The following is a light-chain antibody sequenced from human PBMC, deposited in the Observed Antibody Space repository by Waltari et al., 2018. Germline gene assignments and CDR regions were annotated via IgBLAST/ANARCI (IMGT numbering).Light chain of an antibody. V-gene: IGKV1-5*03. Sequence: DIQMTQSPSTLSASVSDRVTITCRASQSISSWLSWYQQKPGKAPKLLIYKASNLESGVPSRFSGGGSGTEFTLTINSLQPDDFATYYCQHYDSYSATFGRGTKVEIK. CDR3: QHYDSYSAT. CDR2: KAS. CDR1: QSISSW. J-gene: IGKJ4*02.